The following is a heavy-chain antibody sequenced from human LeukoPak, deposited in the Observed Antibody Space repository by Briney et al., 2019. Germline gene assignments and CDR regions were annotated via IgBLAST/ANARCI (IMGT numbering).Heavy chain of an antibody. CDR3: ARDPDVRYCSSTSCYKYYYGMDV. Sequence: GGCLRLACAASGVTFSNYGMHWVRQAPGKGLEWVSYISSSGSTIYYADSVKGRFTISRDNAKNSLYLQMNSLRAEDTAVYYCARDPDVRYCSSTSCYKYYYGMDVWGQGTTVTVSS. D-gene: IGHD2-2*02. V-gene: IGHV3-48*04. J-gene: IGHJ6*02. CDR2: ISSSGSTI. CDR1: GVTFSNYG.